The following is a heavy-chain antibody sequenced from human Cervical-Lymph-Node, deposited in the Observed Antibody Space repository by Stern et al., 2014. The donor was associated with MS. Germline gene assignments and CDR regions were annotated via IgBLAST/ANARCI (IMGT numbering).Heavy chain of an antibody. V-gene: IGHV4-31*03. CDR2: IYYSGSS. J-gene: IGHJ4*02. Sequence: QLQLQESGPGLVKPSQTLSLTCTVSGGSISSGGYYWSWIRQQPGKGLEXIGYIYYSGSSYYNPSLRSRVTISVDTSKNQFSLKLTSVTAADTAVYYCARTYTVAGYFDYWGQGTLVTVSS. CDR1: GGSISSGGYY. D-gene: IGHD6-19*01. CDR3: ARTYTVAGYFDY.